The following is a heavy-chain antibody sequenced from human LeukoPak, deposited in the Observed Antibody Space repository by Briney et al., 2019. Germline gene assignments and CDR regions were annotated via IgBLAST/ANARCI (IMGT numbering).Heavy chain of an antibody. D-gene: IGHD3-3*01. Sequence: GESLKISCKGSGYSFTSYWIGWVRQMPGKGLEWMGIIYPGDSDTRYSPSFQGQVTISADRSISTAYLQWSSLKASDTAMYYRARPRSSFGAVISHWGQGTLVTVSS. CDR1: GYSFTSYW. CDR2: IYPGDSDT. CDR3: ARPRSSFGAVISH. V-gene: IGHV5-51*01. J-gene: IGHJ4*02.